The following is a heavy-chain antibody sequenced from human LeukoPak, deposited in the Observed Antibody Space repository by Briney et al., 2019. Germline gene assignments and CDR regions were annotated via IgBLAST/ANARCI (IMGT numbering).Heavy chain of an antibody. J-gene: IGHJ6*02. D-gene: IGHD4-4*01. CDR1: GFTFSSYS. V-gene: IGHV3-21*01. CDR3: ARGKMTTVRGMDV. CDR2: ISSSSSYI. Sequence: GGSLSLSCAASGFTFSSYSMNWVRQAPGKGLEWVSSISSSSSYIYYADSVKGRFTISRDNAKNSLYLQMNSLRAEDTAVYYCARGKMTTVRGMDVWGQGTTVTVSS.